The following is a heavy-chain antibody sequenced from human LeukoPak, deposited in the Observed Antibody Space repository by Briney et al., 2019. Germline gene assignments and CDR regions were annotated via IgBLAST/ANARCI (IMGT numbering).Heavy chain of an antibody. J-gene: IGHJ3*02. V-gene: IGHV3-33*01. Sequence: PGGSLRLSCAASGFTFSSYGMHWVRQAPGKGLEWVAVIWYDGTNKYYADSVKGRFTISRDSSENTLYVQMNSLRAEDTAVYYCARDWQWQQLDGDAFDIWGQGTMVTVSS. CDR1: GFTFSSYG. CDR3: ARDWQWQQLDGDAFDI. CDR2: IWYDGTNK. D-gene: IGHD6-13*01.